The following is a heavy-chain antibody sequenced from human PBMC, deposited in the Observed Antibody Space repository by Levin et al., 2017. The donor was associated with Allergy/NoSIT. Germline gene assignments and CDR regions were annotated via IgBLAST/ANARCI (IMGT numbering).Heavy chain of an antibody. CDR1: GYTFTSYG. V-gene: IGHV1-18*01. J-gene: IGHJ6*02. CDR2: ISAYNGNT. D-gene: IGHD2-8*01. Sequence: ASVKVSCKASGYTFTSYGISWVRQAPGQGLEWMGWISAYNGNTNYAQKLQGRVTMTTDTSTSTAYMELRSLRSDDTAVYYCARNGGGLIVLMVYAIPEDYYYGMDVWGQGTTVTVSS. CDR3: ARNGGGLIVLMVYAIPEDYYYGMDV.